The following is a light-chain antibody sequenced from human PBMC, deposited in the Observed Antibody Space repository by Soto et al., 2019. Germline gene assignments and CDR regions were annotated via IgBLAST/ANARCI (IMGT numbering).Light chain of an antibody. J-gene: IGKJ1*01. CDR3: QEYNSVPRT. Sequence: DIPMTQSPSSLSASVGDRVTITCRASQGISNNLAWYQQRPGKVPQLLIYAAYTLQSGVPSRFSGSGSGTDFTLTISSLQPEDVATYYCQEYNSVPRTFGQGTKVEIK. V-gene: IGKV1-27*01. CDR1: QGISNN. CDR2: AAY.